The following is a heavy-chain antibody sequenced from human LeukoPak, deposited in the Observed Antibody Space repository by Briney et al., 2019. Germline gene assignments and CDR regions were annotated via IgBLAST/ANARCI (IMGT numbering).Heavy chain of an antibody. CDR1: GFTFSSYG. V-gene: IGHV3-23*01. CDR2: ISGSGGST. Sequence: PGGSLRLSCAASGFTFSSYGMSWVRQAPGKGLEWVSAISGSGGSTYYADSVKGRFTISRDNSKNTLYLQMNSLRAEDTAVYYCAKDGGYDYGNHAFDIWGQGTMVTVSS. CDR3: AKDGGYDYGNHAFDI. D-gene: IGHD5-12*01. J-gene: IGHJ3*02.